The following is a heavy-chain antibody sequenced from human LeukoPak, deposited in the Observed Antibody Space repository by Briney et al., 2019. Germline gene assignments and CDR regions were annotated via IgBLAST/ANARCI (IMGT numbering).Heavy chain of an antibody. CDR2: ITSSSSTI. J-gene: IGHJ4*02. CDR1: GFTFSAYS. V-gene: IGHV3-48*04. CDR3: ARDGGVWFGELLDY. D-gene: IGHD3-10*01. Sequence: PGGSLRLSCAASGFTFSAYSMNWVRQAPGKGLEWVSYITSSSSTIYYADSVKGRFTISRDNAKNSLYLQMNSLRAEDTAVYYCARDGGVWFGELLDYWGQGTLVTVSS.